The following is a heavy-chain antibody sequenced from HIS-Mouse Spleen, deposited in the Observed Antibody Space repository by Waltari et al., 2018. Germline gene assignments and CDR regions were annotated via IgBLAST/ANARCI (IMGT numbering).Heavy chain of an antibody. J-gene: IGHJ4*02. Sequence: EVQLVETGGGLIQPGGSLRLSCAASGFTVSSNYMSWVRQAPGKGLEWVSVIYSGGSTYYADSVKGRFTISRDNSKNTLYLQMNGLRAEDTAVYYCARHYYYGSGSYYFDYWGQGTLVTVSS. V-gene: IGHV3-53*02. D-gene: IGHD3-10*01. CDR1: GFTVSSNY. CDR3: ARHYYYGSGSYYFDY. CDR2: IYSGGST.